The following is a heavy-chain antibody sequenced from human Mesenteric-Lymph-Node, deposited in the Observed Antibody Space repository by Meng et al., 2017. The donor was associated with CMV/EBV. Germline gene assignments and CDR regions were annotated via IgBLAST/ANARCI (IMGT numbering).Heavy chain of an antibody. CDR3: AKDLGGYCSSITCYLDY. CDR2: IGPTGLDT. D-gene: IGHD2-2*01. J-gene: IGHJ4*03. Sequence: GGSLRLSCAASGLTFSSYAMSWVRQAPGKGLEWVASIGPTGLDTFYTDSVKGRFTISRDNSKNTVYLQMSGLGAEDAALYYCAKDLGGYCSSITCYLDYWGQGTLVTVSS. CDR1: GLTFSSYA. V-gene: IGHV3-23*01.